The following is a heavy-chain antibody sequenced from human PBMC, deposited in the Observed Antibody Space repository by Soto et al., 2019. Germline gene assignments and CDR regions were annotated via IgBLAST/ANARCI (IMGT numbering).Heavy chain of an antibody. CDR3: AIPMVRGGTGAFDI. V-gene: IGHV3-23*01. D-gene: IGHD3-10*01. CDR2: ITENGGDT. J-gene: IGHJ3*02. Sequence: QPGGSLRLSCAASGFTFSSYAMTWVRQAPGKGLEWVSAITENGGDTYYADSVKGRFTISRDNSKNTLYLQMNSLRAEDTAVYYCAIPMVRGGTGAFDIWGQGTMVTVSS. CDR1: GFTFSSYA.